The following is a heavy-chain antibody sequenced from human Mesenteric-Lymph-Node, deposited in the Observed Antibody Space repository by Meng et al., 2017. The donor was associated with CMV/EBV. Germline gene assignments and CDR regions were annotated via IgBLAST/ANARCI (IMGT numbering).Heavy chain of an antibody. D-gene: IGHD2-2*01. CDR1: GFIFSDYG. CDR3: ARAKDIIVVPAGYGMDV. J-gene: IGHJ6*02. CDR2: IWFDGTIK. Sequence: LSLTCAVSGFIFSDYGMHWVRQAPGKGLEWVAFIWFDGTIKFYADSVKGRFTISRDNSKNTLFLQMNSLRAEDAAAYHCARAKDIIVVPAGYGMDVWGQGTTVTVSS. V-gene: IGHV3-33*01.